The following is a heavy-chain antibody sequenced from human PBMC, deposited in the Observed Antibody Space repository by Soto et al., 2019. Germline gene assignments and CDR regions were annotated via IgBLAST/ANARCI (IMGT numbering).Heavy chain of an antibody. CDR3: AVDKQNTYSSSSPYIDP. Sequence: GASVKVSCKASGYTFTGYYMHWVRQAPGQGLEWMGWINPNSGGTNYAQKFQGRVTMTRDTSISTAYMELSRLRSDDTAVYYCAVDKQNTYSSSSPYIDPWGQGTLVSVSS. V-gene: IGHV1-2*02. CDR2: INPNSGGT. CDR1: GYTFTGYY. D-gene: IGHD6-6*01. J-gene: IGHJ5*02.